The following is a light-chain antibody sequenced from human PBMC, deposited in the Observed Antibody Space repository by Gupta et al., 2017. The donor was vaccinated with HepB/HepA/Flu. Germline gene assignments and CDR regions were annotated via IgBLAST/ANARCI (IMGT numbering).Light chain of an antibody. CDR1: QSVSSSY. CDR2: GAS. J-gene: IGKJ4*01. Sequence: EIVLTQSPATLSLSPGERATLSCRASQSVSSSYLAWYQQKPGQAPRLLIYGASSRATGIPDRFSGSGSGTDFTLTISRLEPEDFAVYYCQQYGSSPPLTFGGVTKVEIK. CDR3: QQYGSSPPLT. V-gene: IGKV3-20*01.